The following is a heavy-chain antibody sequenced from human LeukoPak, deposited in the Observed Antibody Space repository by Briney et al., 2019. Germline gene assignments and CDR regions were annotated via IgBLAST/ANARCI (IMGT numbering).Heavy chain of an antibody. V-gene: IGHV3-48*03. CDR3: ARGRGGSSGY. CDR1: GFTFSSHE. D-gene: IGHD6-6*01. J-gene: IGHJ4*02. CDR2: VSSSGSTI. Sequence: QPGGSLRLSCAASGFTFSSHEMNWVRQAPGKGLEWVSHVSSSGSTIYYADSVKGRFTISRDNAKNSLHLQMNSLRAEDTAVYYCARGRGGSSGYWGQGTLVTVSS.